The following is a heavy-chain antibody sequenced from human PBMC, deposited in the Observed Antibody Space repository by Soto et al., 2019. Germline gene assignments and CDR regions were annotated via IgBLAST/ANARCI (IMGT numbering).Heavy chain of an antibody. CDR3: AREERLGYYDSSGYFGY. Sequence: ASVKVSCKASGYTFISYAIHWVRQAPGQRLESMGWINAGNGNTKYSQKFQGRVTITRDTSASTAYMELTSLRSEDTAVYYCAREERLGYYDSSGYFGYWGQGTLVTVSS. CDR2: INAGNGNT. J-gene: IGHJ4*02. D-gene: IGHD3-22*01. CDR1: GYTFISYA. V-gene: IGHV1-3*01.